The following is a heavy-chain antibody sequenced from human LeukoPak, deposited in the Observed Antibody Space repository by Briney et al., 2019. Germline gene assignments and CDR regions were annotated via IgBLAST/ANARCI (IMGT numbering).Heavy chain of an antibody. CDR3: ARGDDISPGRVLEY. CDR2: INARGDIT. D-gene: IGHD3-9*01. Sequence: GGSLRLSCVASGFTFSRHPMSGVRQAPGNGLELVSAINARGDITKYADSVMRRFTISRDSYKHTLYLLINSLRAEDTAVYYCARGDDISPGRVLEYWGRGTLVTVSS. V-gene: IGHV3-23*01. CDR1: GFTFSRHP. J-gene: IGHJ4*02.